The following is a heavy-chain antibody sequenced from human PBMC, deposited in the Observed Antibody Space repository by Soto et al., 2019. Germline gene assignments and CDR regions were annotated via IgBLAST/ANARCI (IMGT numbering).Heavy chain of an antibody. V-gene: IGHV4-59*01. CDR3: ARVEGIPAVNWFDP. CDR1: GGSISSYY. D-gene: IGHD6-13*01. J-gene: IGHJ5*02. CDR2: IYYSGST. Sequence: QVQLQESGPGLVKPSETLSLTCTVSGGSISSYYWSWIRQPPGKGLEWIGYIYYSGSTNYNPSLTSRATISVDTTKNQFALKLSSVTAADTAVYYCARVEGIPAVNWFDPWGQGTLVTVSS.